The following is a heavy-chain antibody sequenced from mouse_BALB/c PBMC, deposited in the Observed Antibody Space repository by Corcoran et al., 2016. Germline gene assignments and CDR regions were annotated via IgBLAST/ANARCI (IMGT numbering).Heavy chain of an antibody. J-gene: IGHJ2*01. CDR1: GYSFTGYT. CDR2: INPYNGGT. CDR3: ARVAITTATVGYFDY. Sequence: EVQLQQSGPELVKPGASMKISCKASGYSFTGYTMNWVKQSHGKNLEWIGLINPYNGGTSYKQKFKGKATLTVDKSSSTAYMELLSLTSEDSAVYDCARVAITTATVGYFDYWGQGTTLTVSS. V-gene: IGHV1-18*01. D-gene: IGHD1-2*01.